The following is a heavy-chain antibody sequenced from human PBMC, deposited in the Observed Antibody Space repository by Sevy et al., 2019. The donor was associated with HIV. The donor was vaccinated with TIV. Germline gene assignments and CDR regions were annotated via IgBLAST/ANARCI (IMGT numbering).Heavy chain of an antibody. V-gene: IGHV3-21*01. D-gene: IGHD1-26*01. J-gene: IGHJ4*02. CDR3: ARDGKAWDLLNY. CDR2: ISGSSNYI. CDR1: GFTFSTYS. Sequence: EGSLRLSCAGFGFTFSTYSMNWVRQAPGKGLEWISFISGSSNYIYYADSVKGRFTISRDNVKDSLYLQMNSLRVEDTAVYFCARDGKAWDLLNYWGQRTLVTVSS.